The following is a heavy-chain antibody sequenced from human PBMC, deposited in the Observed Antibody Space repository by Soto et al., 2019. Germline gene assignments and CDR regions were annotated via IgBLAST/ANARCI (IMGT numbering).Heavy chain of an antibody. CDR1: GGYISSYY. J-gene: IGHJ4*02. CDR2: IYYSGST. D-gene: IGHD6-13*01. Sequence: SETLSLTCTVSGGYISSYYWSWIRQPPGKGLEWIGYIYYSGSTNYNPSLKSRVTISVDTSTNHFSLKLSSVTAADTAVYYCARWAFRNREAAGTWSFDYWGQGTLVTVSS. V-gene: IGHV4-59*08. CDR3: ARWAFRNREAAGTWSFDY.